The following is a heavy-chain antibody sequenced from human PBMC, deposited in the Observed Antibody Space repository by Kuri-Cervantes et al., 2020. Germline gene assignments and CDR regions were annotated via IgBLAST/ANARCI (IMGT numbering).Heavy chain of an antibody. CDR2: ISYDGSNK. J-gene: IGHJ4*02. Sequence: GESLKISCAASGFTFSSYGMHWVRQAPGKGLEWVAVISYDGSNKYYADSVKGRFTISRDNSKNTLYLQMNSLRAEDTAVYYCRVNGGNSFYFDYWGQGTLVTVSS. D-gene: IGHD4-23*01. CDR1: GFTFSSYG. V-gene: IGHV3-30*03. CDR3: RVNGGNSFYFDY.